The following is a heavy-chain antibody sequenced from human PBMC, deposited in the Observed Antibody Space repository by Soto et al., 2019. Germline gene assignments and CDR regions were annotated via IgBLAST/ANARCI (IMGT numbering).Heavy chain of an antibody. CDR2: INPNSGGT. V-gene: IGHV1-2*02. Sequence: ASVKVSCKASGYTFTGYYMHWVRQAPGQGLEWMGWINPNSGGTNYAQKFQGRVTMTRDTSISTAYMELSRLRSDDTAVYYCAGVGASGGNSVTSRTFDYWGQGTLVTVSS. J-gene: IGHJ4*02. D-gene: IGHD2-21*02. CDR1: GYTFTGYY. CDR3: AGVGASGGNSVTSRTFDY.